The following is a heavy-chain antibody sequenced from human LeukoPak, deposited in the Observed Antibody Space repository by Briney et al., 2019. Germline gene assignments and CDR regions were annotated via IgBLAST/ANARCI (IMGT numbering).Heavy chain of an antibody. V-gene: IGHV3-7*01. J-gene: IGHJ4*02. CDR2: IKKDGSEK. D-gene: IGHD3-22*01. Sequence: GGSLRLSCAASGFTFSSHWMSWVRQAPGKGLEWVANIKKDGSEKYYVDAVKGRFTISRDNAKTSLYLQMNSLRAEDTAVYYCARDTRAYYDSGGLDYWGQGTLVTVSS. CDR3: ARDTRAYYDSGGLDY. CDR1: GFTFSSHW.